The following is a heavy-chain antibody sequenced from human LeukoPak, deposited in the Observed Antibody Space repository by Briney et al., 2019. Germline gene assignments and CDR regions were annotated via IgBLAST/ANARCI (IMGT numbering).Heavy chain of an antibody. CDR2: INPNSGGT. CDR1: GYTFTGYY. V-gene: IGHV1-2*02. CDR3: ARVGSRLWARGDAFDI. D-gene: IGHD1-1*01. Sequence: GASVKVSCKASGYTFTGYYMHWVRQAPGQGLEWMGWINPNSGGTNYAQKFQGRVTMTRDTSISTAYMELSRLRSDDTAVYYCARVGSRLWARGDAFDIWGQGTMVTVSS. J-gene: IGHJ3*02.